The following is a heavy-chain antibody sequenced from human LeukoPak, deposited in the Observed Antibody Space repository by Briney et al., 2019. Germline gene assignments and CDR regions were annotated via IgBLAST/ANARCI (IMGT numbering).Heavy chain of an antibody. Sequence: GGSLRLSCAASGFTFSNYGMHWVRQAPGKGLEWVAVISYDGSNKYYADSVKGRFTISRDNSKNTLYVQMSSLRAEDTAVYYCAKDPRIAAAGGPLYYFDYWGQGTLVTVSS. J-gene: IGHJ4*02. CDR1: GFTFSNYG. CDR2: ISYDGSNK. D-gene: IGHD6-13*01. CDR3: AKDPRIAAAGGPLYYFDY. V-gene: IGHV3-30*18.